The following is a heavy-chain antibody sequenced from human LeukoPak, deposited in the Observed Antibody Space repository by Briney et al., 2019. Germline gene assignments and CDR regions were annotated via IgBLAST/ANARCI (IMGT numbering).Heavy chain of an antibody. D-gene: IGHD6-13*01. CDR1: GGSISSSSYY. J-gene: IGHJ4*02. Sequence: SETLSLTCTVSGGSISSSSYYWGWIRQPPGKGLEWIGSIYYSGSTYYNPSLKSRVTISVDTSKNQFSLKLSSVTAADTAVYYCAITIAAPAGYYFDYWGQGTLVTVSS. CDR3: AITIAAPAGYYFDY. V-gene: IGHV4-39*01. CDR2: IYYSGST.